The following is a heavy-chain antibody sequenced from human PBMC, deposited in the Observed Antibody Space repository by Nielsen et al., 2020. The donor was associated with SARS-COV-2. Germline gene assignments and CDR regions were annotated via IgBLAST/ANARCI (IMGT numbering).Heavy chain of an antibody. CDR3: ARLGRDFWSGYSDS. Sequence: SETLSLTCTVSGGSISSGSYFWSWIRQHPGNGLEWIGNIYYTGSTNYHPSLKSRLTMSVDTSKNQFSLKLSSVTAADTAVYFCARLGRDFWSGYSDSWGQGTLVTVSS. D-gene: IGHD3-3*01. J-gene: IGHJ5*01. CDR1: GGSISSGSYF. CDR2: IYYTGST. V-gene: IGHV4-61*01.